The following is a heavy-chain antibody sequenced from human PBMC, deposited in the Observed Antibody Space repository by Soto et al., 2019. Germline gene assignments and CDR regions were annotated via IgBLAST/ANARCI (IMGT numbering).Heavy chain of an antibody. V-gene: IGHV4-39*01. J-gene: IGHJ4*02. Sequence: NPSETLSLTCTVSSGSISVTDVFWGWVRRPPGKGLEWIGNVDYSGTAYFSPSLATRVTFHVDTSKNQFSLTLYSVTAADTAVYYCARITGRHLDYWGQGILVTVSS. CDR1: SGSISVTDVF. CDR3: ARITGRHLDY. D-gene: IGHD1-20*01. CDR2: VDYSGTA.